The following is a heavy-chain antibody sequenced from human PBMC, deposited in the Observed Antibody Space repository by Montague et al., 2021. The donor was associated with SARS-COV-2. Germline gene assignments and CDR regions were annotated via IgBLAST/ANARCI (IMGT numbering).Heavy chain of an antibody. D-gene: IGHD4-17*01. CDR1: GFTFSSYA. V-gene: IGHV3-23*01. J-gene: IGHJ4*02. CDR2: ISGSGGST. Sequence: SLRLSCAASGFTFSSYAMSWVRQAPVKGLEWVSAISGSGGSTYYXDSVKGRFTISRDNSKNTLYLQMNSLRAEDTAVYYCAKAGIKYDYGDFFDYWGQGTLVTVSS. CDR3: AKAGIKYDYGDFFDY.